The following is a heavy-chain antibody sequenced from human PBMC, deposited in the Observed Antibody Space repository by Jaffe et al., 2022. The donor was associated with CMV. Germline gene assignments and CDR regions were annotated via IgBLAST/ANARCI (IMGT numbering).Heavy chain of an antibody. CDR2: IYPVDSDT. CDR1: GYSFTGYW. Sequence: EVQLVQSGAEVRKPGESLKISCKALGYSFTGYWIGWVRQMPGKGLEWMGIIYPVDSDTRYSPSFQGQVTISVDKSITTAYLQWTSLEASDTATYHCARLGGGSTDYKFYMDVWGKGTTVTVSS. J-gene: IGHJ6*03. V-gene: IGHV5-51*01. D-gene: IGHD2-15*01. CDR3: ARLGGGSTDYKFYMDV.